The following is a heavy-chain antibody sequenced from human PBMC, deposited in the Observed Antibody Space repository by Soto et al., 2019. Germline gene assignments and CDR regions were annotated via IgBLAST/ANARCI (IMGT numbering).Heavy chain of an antibody. J-gene: IGHJ6*03. CDR2: ISAYSGNT. CDR1: GYTFTSYG. CDR3: ARDGSRFLEWLPPGRYYYMDV. Sequence: ASVKVSCKASGYTFTSYGISWVRQAPGQGLEWMGRISAYSGNTNYAQKLQGRVTMTKDTSTSTVYMELSSLRSEDTAVYYCARDGSRFLEWLPPGRYYYMDVWGKGTTVTVSS. V-gene: IGHV1-18*01. D-gene: IGHD3-3*01.